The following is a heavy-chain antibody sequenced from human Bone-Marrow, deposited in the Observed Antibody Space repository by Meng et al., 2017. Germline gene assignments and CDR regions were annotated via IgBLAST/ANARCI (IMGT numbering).Heavy chain of an antibody. CDR1: GYTFTSYT. Sequence: ASVQVSCKASGYTFTSYTINWVRQAPGQGLEWMGCINTKTGNPTYAQGFTGRLVFSLDTSVSPAYLQISGLKADDTAVYYCTRDGYSDCSSTSCFDYWGPGNLGPGAS. CDR2: INTKTGNP. CDR3: TRDGYSDCSSTSCFDY. J-gene: IGHJ4*01. D-gene: IGHD2-2*01. V-gene: IGHV7-4-1*02.